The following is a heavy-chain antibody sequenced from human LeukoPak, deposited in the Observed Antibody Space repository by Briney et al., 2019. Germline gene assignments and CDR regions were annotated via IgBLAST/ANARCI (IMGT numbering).Heavy chain of an antibody. V-gene: IGHV5-10-1*01. D-gene: IGHD3-10*01. CDR3: ARVRRYGSGSSWFDP. CDR2: IDPSDSYT. Sequence: GESLRISCKGSGYSFTSYWISWVRQMPGKGLEWMGRIDPSDSYTNYGPSFQGHVTISADKSISTAYLQWSSLKASDTAMYYCARVRRYGSGSSWFDPWGQGTLVTVSS. J-gene: IGHJ5*02. CDR1: GYSFTSYW.